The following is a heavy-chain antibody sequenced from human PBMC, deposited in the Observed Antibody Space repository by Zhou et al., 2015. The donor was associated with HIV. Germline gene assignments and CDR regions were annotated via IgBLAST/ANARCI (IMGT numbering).Heavy chain of an antibody. J-gene: IGHJ2*01. Sequence: QVQLVQSGAEVKKPGSSVKVSCKASGGTFSSYAISWVRQAPGQGLEWMGGIIPIFGTANYAQKFQGRVTITADESTSTAYMELSSLRSEDTAVYYCARDSSGGSGWYSPVGYFDLWGRGTLVTVSS. CDR1: GGTFSSYA. CDR3: ARDSSGGSGWYSPVGYFDL. CDR2: IIPIFGTA. V-gene: IGHV1-69*01. D-gene: IGHD6-19*01.